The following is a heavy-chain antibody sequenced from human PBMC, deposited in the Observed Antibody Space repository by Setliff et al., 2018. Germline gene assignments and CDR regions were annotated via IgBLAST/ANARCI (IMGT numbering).Heavy chain of an antibody. Sequence: GGSLRLSCVASGFIFSGYEMNWVRQAPGKGLEWISYISTTGSTENYADSVKXRFTVSXXXAXXXXXXXXXRXXAXXTAVYYCARVKPFAMDVWGQGTTVTVSS. J-gene: IGHJ6*02. CDR2: ISTTGSTE. CDR1: GFIFSGYE. V-gene: IGHV3-48*03. CDR3: ARVKPFAMDV.